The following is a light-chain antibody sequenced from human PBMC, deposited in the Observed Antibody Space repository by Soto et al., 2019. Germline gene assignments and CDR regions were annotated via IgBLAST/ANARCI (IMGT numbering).Light chain of an antibody. Sequence: DIQMTQSPSTLSASVGDRVTITCRASQSISSWLAWYQQKPGKAPKILIYDASSLESGVPSRFSGSGSGTEITLTISSLQPDDFATYYCQQYNSYSPETFGQGTKVEIK. CDR3: QQYNSYSPET. CDR2: DAS. J-gene: IGKJ1*01. V-gene: IGKV1-5*01. CDR1: QSISSW.